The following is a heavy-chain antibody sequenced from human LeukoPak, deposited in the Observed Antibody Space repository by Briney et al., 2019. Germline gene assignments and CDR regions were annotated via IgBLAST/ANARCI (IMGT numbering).Heavy chain of an antibody. J-gene: IGHJ5*02. CDR3: ARDSYSSGWYNWFDP. D-gene: IGHD6-19*01. CDR1: GGSISSGSYY. Sequence: PSETLSLTCTVSGGSISSGSYYWSWIRQPAGKGLEWIGRNYTSGSTNYNPSLKSRVTISVDTSKNQFSLKLSSVTAADTAVYYCARDSYSSGWYNWFDPWGQGTLVTVSS. CDR2: NYTSGST. V-gene: IGHV4-61*02.